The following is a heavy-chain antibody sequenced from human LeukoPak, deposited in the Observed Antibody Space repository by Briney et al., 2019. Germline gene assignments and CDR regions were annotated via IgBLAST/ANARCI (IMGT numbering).Heavy chain of an antibody. CDR3: ARVAFITMVRGATGGWFDP. CDR2: INPNSGGT. V-gene: IGHV1-2*02. CDR1: GYTFTGYY. J-gene: IGHJ5*02. D-gene: IGHD3-10*01. Sequence: GASVKVSCKASGYTFTGYYMHWVRQAPGQGLEWMGWINPNSGGTNYAQKFQGRVTMTRDTSISTAYMELRSLRSDDTAVYYCARVAFITMVRGATGGWFDPWGQGTLVTVSS.